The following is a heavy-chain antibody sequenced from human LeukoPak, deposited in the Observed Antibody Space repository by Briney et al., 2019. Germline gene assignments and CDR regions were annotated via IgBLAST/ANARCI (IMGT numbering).Heavy chain of an antibody. CDR2: IYSGGST. CDR1: GFTVSSNY. V-gene: IGHV3-53*04. Sequence: GGSLRLSCAASGFTVSSNYMSWVRQAPGKGLEWVSVIYSGGSTYYADSVKGRFTISRHNSKNTLYLQMNSLRAEDTAVYYCASDYYDSSGSMDVWGQGTTVTVSS. D-gene: IGHD3-22*01. CDR3: ASDYYDSSGSMDV. J-gene: IGHJ6*02.